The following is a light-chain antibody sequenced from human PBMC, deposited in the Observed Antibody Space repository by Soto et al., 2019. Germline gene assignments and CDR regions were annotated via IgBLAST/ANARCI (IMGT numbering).Light chain of an antibody. J-gene: IGKJ1*01. CDR2: KAS. Sequence: DIQMTQSPSTLSASVGDRVTITCRASQSISSWLAWYQQKPGKAPKLLIYKASSLESGVPSRLSGSGSGTEFTLTISSLQHDDFATYYCQQYNSYPWTVGQGTKVEIK. V-gene: IGKV1-5*03. CDR3: QQYNSYPWT. CDR1: QSISSW.